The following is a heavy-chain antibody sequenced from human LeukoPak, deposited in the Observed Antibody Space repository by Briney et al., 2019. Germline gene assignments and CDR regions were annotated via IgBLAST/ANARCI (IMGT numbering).Heavy chain of an antibody. CDR2: LNYSGTT. Sequence: SETLSLTCTVSGGSISGSTSYWGWIRQSPGKGLEWIGLLNYSGTTYYNPSFKSRVSISIDRSRTQFSLKLSSVTAADTAFYYCSRYDSDTGGFDPWGQGTLVTISS. J-gene: IGHJ5*02. D-gene: IGHD3-10*01. CDR3: SRYDSDTGGFDP. CDR1: GGSISGSTSY. V-gene: IGHV4-39*07.